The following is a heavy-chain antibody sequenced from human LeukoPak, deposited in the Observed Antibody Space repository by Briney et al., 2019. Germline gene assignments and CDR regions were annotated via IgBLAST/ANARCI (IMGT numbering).Heavy chain of an antibody. CDR2: IYYSGST. CDR1: GGSISGYY. Sequence: SETLSLTCTVSGGSISGYYWSWIRQPPGKGLEWIGYIYYSGSTNYNPSLKSRVTMSVDTSKNQFSLKLSSVTAADTAVYYCARDRYGDYVFDYWGQGTLVTVSS. CDR3: ARDRYGDYVFDY. D-gene: IGHD4-17*01. V-gene: IGHV4-59*12. J-gene: IGHJ4*02.